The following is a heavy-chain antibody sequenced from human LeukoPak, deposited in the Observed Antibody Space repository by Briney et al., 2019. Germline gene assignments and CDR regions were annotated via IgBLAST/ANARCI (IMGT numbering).Heavy chain of an antibody. Sequence: SQTLSLTCAISGDSFTSNNGAWNWLRQSPSRGREWLGRTYYRYKRYNDYAGSLMSRITISPDTSKNQFSLQVYSVTPEDTAVYYCARDVGTTGWHTYDFWGQGTLVTVSS. CDR1: GDSFTSNNGA. CDR2: TYYRYKRYN. V-gene: IGHV6-1*01. J-gene: IGHJ4*02. CDR3: ARDVGTTGWHTYDF. D-gene: IGHD3-9*01.